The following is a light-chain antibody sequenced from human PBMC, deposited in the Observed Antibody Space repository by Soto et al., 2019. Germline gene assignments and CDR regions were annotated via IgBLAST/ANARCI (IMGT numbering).Light chain of an antibody. J-gene: IGLJ2*01. V-gene: IGLV1-40*01. CDR3: QSYDSSSLV. CDR2: GNN. CDR1: SSNIGAGYD. Sequence: QSVLTQPPPVSGAPGQRVTISCTGSSSNIGAGYDVHWYQQLPGTAPKLHIYGNNKRPSGVPDRFSGSRSGTSASLAITGLQAEDEADYYCQSYDSSSLVFGGGTKVTVL.